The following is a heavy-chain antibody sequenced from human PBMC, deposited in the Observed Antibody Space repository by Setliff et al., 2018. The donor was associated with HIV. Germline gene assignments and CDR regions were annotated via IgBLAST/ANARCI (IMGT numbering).Heavy chain of an antibody. J-gene: IGHJ4*02. CDR2: INHSGST. CDR3: AGESGVAAGAFDS. D-gene: IGHD6-13*01. V-gene: IGHV4-34*01. Sequence: PSETLSLTCAVDGGSFSGYYWSWVRQPPGTGLEWIGEINHSGSTHYNPSLKRQVTISIDMSKEQFSLKVRSVTAADTAVYYCAGESGVAAGAFDSWGQGTLVTVSS. CDR1: GGSFSGYY.